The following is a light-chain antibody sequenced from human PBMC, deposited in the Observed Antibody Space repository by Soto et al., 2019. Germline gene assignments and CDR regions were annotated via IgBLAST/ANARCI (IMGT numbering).Light chain of an antibody. CDR1: SSDVGGYNY. CDR2: DVS. J-gene: IGLJ1*01. Sequence: SVLTQPASVSGSPGQSITISCTGTSSDVGGYNYVSWYQQHPGKAPKLMIYDVSNRPSGVSNRFSGSKSGNTASLTISGLQAEDEADYYCSSYTSSSTKVFGTGNKVTVL. CDR3: SSYTSSSTKV. V-gene: IGLV2-14*01.